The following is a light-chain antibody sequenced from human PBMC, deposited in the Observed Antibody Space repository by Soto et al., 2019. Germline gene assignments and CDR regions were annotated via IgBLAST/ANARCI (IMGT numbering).Light chain of an antibody. CDR2: WAS. J-gene: IGKJ2*01. Sequence: DIVMTQSPDSLAVSLGERATINCKSSQSVLYSSNNKNYLAWYQQKPGQPPKLLIYWASTRESGVPDRFSGSGSGTDXTLTISSLQAEDVAVYYCQQYYSTPPYTFGQGTKLEIK. CDR1: QSVLYSSNNKNY. CDR3: QQYYSTPPYT. V-gene: IGKV4-1*01.